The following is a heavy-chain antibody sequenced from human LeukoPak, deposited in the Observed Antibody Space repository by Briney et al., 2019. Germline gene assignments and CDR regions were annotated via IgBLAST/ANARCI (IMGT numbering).Heavy chain of an antibody. D-gene: IGHD6-13*01. CDR1: GFTFDDYG. CDR3: ARAGRTIAAAPQGIFFGY. Sequence: PGGSLRLSCAASGFTFDDYGMSWVRQAPGKGLEWVANIKQDGSEKYYVDSVKGRFTISRDNAKNSLYLQMNSLRAEDTAVYYCARAGRTIAAAPQGIFFGYWGQGTLVTVSS. CDR2: IKQDGSEK. V-gene: IGHV3-7*04. J-gene: IGHJ4*02.